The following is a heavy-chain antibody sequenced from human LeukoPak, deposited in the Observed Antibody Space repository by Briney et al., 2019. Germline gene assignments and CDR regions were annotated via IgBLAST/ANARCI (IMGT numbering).Heavy chain of an antibody. V-gene: IGHV3-53*01. D-gene: IGHD3-10*01. Sequence: PGGSLRLSCAASGFTVSSNYMSWVRQAPGKGLEWVSVIYSGGSTYYADSVKGRFTISRDNSKNTLYLQMNSLRAEDTAVYYCARVAMVRGSYYFDYWGQGTLVTVSS. CDR1: GFTVSSNY. CDR3: ARVAMVRGSYYFDY. J-gene: IGHJ4*02. CDR2: IYSGGST.